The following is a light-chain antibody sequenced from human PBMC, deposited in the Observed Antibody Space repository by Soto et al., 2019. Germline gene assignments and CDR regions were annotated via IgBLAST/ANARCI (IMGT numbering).Light chain of an antibody. CDR2: GAS. V-gene: IGKV3-20*01. CDR3: QQYGSSPPIT. J-gene: IGKJ5*01. Sequence: EIVFTKSPGTLSLSPGERATLSCRASQSVSSSYLAWDQQKPGQAPRLLIYGASSRATGIPDRFSGSGSGTDFTLTISRLESEDFAVYYCQQYGSSPPITFGQGTRLEI. CDR1: QSVSSSY.